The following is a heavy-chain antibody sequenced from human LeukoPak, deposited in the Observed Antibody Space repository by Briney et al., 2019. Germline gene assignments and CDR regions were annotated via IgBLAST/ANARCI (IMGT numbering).Heavy chain of an antibody. CDR2: ISYDGSNK. J-gene: IGHJ4*02. D-gene: IGHD6-19*01. CDR1: GFTFSSYA. CDR3: AKDRSRSYSSFDA. V-gene: IGHV3-30-3*02. Sequence: GRSLRLSCAASGFTFSSYAIHWVRQAPGKGLEWVAVISYDGSNKYYADSVKGRFTISRDNSKNSLYLQMNSLRTEDTAFYYCAKDRSRSYSSFDAWGQGTLVAVSS.